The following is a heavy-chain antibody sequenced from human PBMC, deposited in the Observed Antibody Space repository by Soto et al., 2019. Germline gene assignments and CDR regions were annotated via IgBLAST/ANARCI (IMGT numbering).Heavy chain of an antibody. CDR3: ARIRRDTAMADPPIPERYYYYYYMDV. CDR1: GFSLSTSGMC. V-gene: IGHV2-70*11. CDR2: IDWDDDK. J-gene: IGHJ6*03. D-gene: IGHD5-18*01. Sequence: SGPTLVNPTQTLTLTCTFSGFSLSTSGMCVSWIRQPPGKALEWLARIDWDDDKYYSTSLKTRLTISKDTSKNQVVLTMTNMDPVETATYYCARIRRDTAMADPPIPERYYYYYYMDVWGKGTTVTVSS.